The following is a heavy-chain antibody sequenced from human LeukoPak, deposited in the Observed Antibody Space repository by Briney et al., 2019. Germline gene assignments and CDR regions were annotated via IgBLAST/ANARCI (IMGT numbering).Heavy chain of an antibody. J-gene: IGHJ4*02. D-gene: IGHD3-3*01. CDR2: IYTSGST. CDR3: ARNIPKYDSLDY. V-gene: IGHV4-4*07. CDR1: GGSISSYY. Sequence: PSETLSLTCTVSGGSISSYYWSWIRQPAGKGLEWIGRIYTSGSTNYNPSLKSRVTISVDKSKNQFSLKLSSVTAADTAVYYCARNIPKYDSLDYWGQGTLVTVSS.